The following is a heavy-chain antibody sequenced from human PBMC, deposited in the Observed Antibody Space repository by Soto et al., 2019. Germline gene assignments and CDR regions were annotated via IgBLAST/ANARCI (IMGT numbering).Heavy chain of an antibody. D-gene: IGHD1-26*01. V-gene: IGHV3-48*02. CDR1: GFIFTSYS. CDR2: IRIDSNHI. CDR3: ARDLSYAFEY. J-gene: IGHJ4*02. Sequence: EVQLVESGGGLVQPGGSLRLSCAASGFIFTSYSMNWVRQAPGKGLEWLSYIRIDSNHIGYADSVRGRFTISSDIAKNSLYLQMNSLRDEDTAVYYCARDLSYAFEYWCQGTLVTVSS.